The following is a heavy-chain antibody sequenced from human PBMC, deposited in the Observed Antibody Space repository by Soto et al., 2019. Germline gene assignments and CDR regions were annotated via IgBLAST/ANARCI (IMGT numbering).Heavy chain of an antibody. D-gene: IGHD3-10*01. CDR3: AKEGSRPPPYYLYYYGKYI. CDR1: GYTFTGYY. J-gene: IGHJ6*02. CDR2: INPNSGGT. Sequence: ASVKVSCKASGYTFTGYYMHWVRQAPGQGLEWMGWINPNSGGTNYAQKFQGRVTMARDTSISTAYMELSRLRSDDTAVYYCAKEGSRPPPYYLYYYGKYIWGQGTTVTVSS. V-gene: IGHV1-2*02.